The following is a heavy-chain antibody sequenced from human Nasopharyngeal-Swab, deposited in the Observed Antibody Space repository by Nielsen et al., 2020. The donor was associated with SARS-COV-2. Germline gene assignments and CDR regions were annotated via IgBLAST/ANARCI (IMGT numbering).Heavy chain of an antibody. Sequence: WIRQPPGKGLEWIGEINHSGSTNYNPSLKSRVTISVDTSKNQFSLKLSSVTAADTAVYYCASWDMVQGAGAFDIWGQGTMVTVSS. CDR3: ASWDMVQGAGAFDI. CDR2: INHSGST. J-gene: IGHJ3*02. V-gene: IGHV4-34*01. D-gene: IGHD3-10*01.